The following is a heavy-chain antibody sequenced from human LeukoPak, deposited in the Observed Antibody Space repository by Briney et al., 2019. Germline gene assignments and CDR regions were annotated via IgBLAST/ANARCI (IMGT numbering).Heavy chain of an antibody. D-gene: IGHD3-3*01. V-gene: IGHV4-34*01. Sequence: SETLSLTFAVYGGSFSGYYWTWIRQPPGKGREGIGEINHSGSTNYNPSLKSRVTISVDTSKNQFSLKLSSVTTADKAVYYCARRNYDFWSGYFRWWFDPWGQGTLVTVSS. CDR2: INHSGST. CDR1: GGSFSGYY. J-gene: IGHJ5*02. CDR3: ARRNYDFWSGYFRWWFDP.